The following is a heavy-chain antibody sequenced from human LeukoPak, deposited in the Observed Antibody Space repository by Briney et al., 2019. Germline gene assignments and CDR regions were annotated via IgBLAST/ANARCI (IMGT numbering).Heavy chain of an antibody. V-gene: IGHV1-46*01. CDR1: GYSFTSHY. J-gene: IGHJ5*02. CDR3: ARDNSVGDIAWWFDP. Sequence: ASVKVSCKASGYSFTSHYMHWVGQAPGQGLEWMGLINPSGSSTLYAQKFQGRVTMTRDMSTTTDYMELSSLRSEDTAVYYCARDNSVGDIAWWFDPWGQGTLVTVSS. CDR2: INPSGSST. D-gene: IGHD3-16*02.